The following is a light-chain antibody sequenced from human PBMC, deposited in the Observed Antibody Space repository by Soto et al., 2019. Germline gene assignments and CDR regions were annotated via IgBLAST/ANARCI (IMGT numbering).Light chain of an antibody. CDR2: DVI. V-gene: IGLV2-14*01. CDR3: SSYTSSSTLVV. CDR1: SSDVGGYNY. Sequence: QSALTQPASVSASPGQSITISCTGTSSDVGGYNYVSWYQQHPGKAPKLMIYDVIDRPSGVSNRFSGSKSGNTASLTISGLQAEDEADYYCSSYTSSSTLVVFGRGTKLTVL. J-gene: IGLJ2*01.